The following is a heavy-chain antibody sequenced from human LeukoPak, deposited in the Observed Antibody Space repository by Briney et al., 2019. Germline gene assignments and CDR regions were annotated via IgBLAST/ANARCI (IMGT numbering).Heavy chain of an antibody. D-gene: IGHD3-16*01. CDR3: AKVRLLGALDDALNV. J-gene: IGHJ3*01. CDR1: GFGFNTFA. Sequence: PGGSLRLSCTASGFGFNTFAMHWVRQAPGKGLEWVAFIRHDGSLHYHADSVKGRFTISRDNLKNTLYLEMTSLRPEDTAVYFCAKVRLLGALDDALNVWGQGTMVTVSS. V-gene: IGHV3-30*02. CDR2: IRHDGSLH.